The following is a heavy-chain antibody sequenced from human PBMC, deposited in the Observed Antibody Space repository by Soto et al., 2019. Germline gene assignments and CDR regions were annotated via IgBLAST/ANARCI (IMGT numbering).Heavy chain of an antibody. J-gene: IGHJ4*02. V-gene: IGHV4-30-2*01. D-gene: IGHD5-12*01. Sequence: QLQLQESGSGLVKPSQTLSLTCAVSGGSISSGGYSWSWIRQPPGKGLEGIGYIYHSGSSYYNPPLKSRVTTPVDRSKNQFSLKMSSVTAADTAVYYCAAGGGLPRYYWGQGTLVTVSS. CDR3: AAGGGLPRYY. CDR1: GGSISSGGYS. CDR2: IYHSGSS.